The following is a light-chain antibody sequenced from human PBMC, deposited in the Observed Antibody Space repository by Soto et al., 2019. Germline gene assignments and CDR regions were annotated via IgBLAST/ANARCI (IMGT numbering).Light chain of an antibody. CDR1: QNIGSAF. V-gene: IGKV3-20*01. CDR2: GTS. J-gene: IGKJ1*01. Sequence: ETVLTQSPGTLSLTPRERATLSCRASQNIGSAFLAWYQQKPGQAPRLLMYGTSSRAPGIPDRFSGSGSGTDFILTISRLEPEDFAVYYCQQNGTSVWTFAQGSKVAIK. CDR3: QQNGTSVWT.